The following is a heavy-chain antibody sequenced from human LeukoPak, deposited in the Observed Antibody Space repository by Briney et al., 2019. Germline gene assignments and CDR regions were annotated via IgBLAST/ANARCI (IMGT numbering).Heavy chain of an antibody. Sequence: ASVKVSCKASGYTFTSYDIDWVRQATGQGPEWMGWMNPNSGNTGYAQKFQGRVTMTRNTSISTAYMELSSLRSEDTAVYYCARVPDSSGYYYESDYWGREPWSPSPQ. CDR2: MNPNSGNT. V-gene: IGHV1-8*01. CDR3: ARVPDSSGYYYESDY. CDR1: GYTFTSYD. D-gene: IGHD3-22*01. J-gene: IGHJ4*02.